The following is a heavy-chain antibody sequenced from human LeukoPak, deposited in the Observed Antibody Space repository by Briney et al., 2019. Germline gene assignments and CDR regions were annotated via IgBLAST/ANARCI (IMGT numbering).Heavy chain of an antibody. V-gene: IGHV3-53*01. CDR3: ARAEGYGSAYDAFDI. CDR2: IYSGGST. Sequence: GGSLRLSCAASGFTVSSNDMSWVRQAPGKGLEWVSVIYSGGSTYYADSVEGRFTISRDNSKNTLYLQMNSLRAEDTAVYYCARAEGYGSAYDAFDIWGQGTMVTVSS. D-gene: IGHD3-10*01. CDR1: GFTVSSND. J-gene: IGHJ3*02.